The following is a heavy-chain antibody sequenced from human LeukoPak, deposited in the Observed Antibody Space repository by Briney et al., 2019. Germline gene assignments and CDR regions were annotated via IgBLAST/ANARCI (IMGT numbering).Heavy chain of an antibody. CDR2: ISGSGGRT. CDR3: AKERLSSGYFDY. J-gene: IGHJ4*02. V-gene: IGHV3-23*01. CDR1: GFTFSTYA. D-gene: IGHD3-22*01. Sequence: PGGSLRLSCAASGFTFSTYAMSWVCQAPGKGLEWVSAISGSGGRTYYADSVKGRFTISRDNSKNTLYLQMNSLRAEDTAVYYCAKERLSSGYFDYWGQGTLVTVSS.